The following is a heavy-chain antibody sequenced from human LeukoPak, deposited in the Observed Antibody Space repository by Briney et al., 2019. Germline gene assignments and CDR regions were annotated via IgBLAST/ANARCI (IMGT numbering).Heavy chain of an antibody. CDR1: GGSISSYY. J-gene: IGHJ3*02. V-gene: IGHV4-59*01. CDR3: AREYYYDSSGYPGAFDI. D-gene: IGHD3-22*01. CDR2: IYYSGST. Sequence: SETLSLTCTVSGGSISSYYWSWIRQPPGKGLEWIGYIYYSGSTNYNPSLKSRVTISVDTSKNQFSLKLSSVTAADTAVYYCAREYYYDSSGYPGAFDIRGQGTMVTVSS.